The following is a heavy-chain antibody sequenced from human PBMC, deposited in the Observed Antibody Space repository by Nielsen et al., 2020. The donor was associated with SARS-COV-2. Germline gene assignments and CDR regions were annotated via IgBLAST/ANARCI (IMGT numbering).Heavy chain of an antibody. CDR1: GGSISSGSYY. CDR3: AREVTVTTWNYYYYYGMDV. CDR2: IYTSGST. J-gene: IGHJ6*02. Sequence: SETLSLTCTVSGGSISSGSYYWSWIRQPAGKGLEWIGRIYTSGSTNYNPSLKSRVTISVDTSKNQFSLKLSSATAADTAVYYCAREVTVTTWNYYYYYGMDVWGQGTTVTVSS. V-gene: IGHV4-61*02. D-gene: IGHD4-17*01.